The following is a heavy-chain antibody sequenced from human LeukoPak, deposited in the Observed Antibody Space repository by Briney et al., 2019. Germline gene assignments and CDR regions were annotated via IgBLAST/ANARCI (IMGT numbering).Heavy chain of an antibody. D-gene: IGHD6-19*01. Sequence: SETLSLTCTVSGGSISNYYWSWIRQPPGKGLEWTGYIYYSGSTNYNPSLKSRVTLSVDKSKNQFSLKLSSVTAADTAVYYCARGTGYSSGCPDYWGQGTLVTVSS. CDR2: IYYSGST. CDR1: GGSISNYY. J-gene: IGHJ4*02. CDR3: ARGTGYSSGCPDY. V-gene: IGHV4-59*12.